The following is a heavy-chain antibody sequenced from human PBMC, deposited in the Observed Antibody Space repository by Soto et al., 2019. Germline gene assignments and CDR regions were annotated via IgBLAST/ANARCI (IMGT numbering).Heavy chain of an antibody. D-gene: IGHD4-17*01. V-gene: IGHV1-8*01. CDR2: MNPNSGNT. CDR1: GYTFTCYD. Sequence: QVQLVQSGAEVKKPGASVKVSCKASGYTFTCYDINWVRQATGEGLEWMGWMNPNSGNTGYAQKFQGRVTMSRNTSISTAYMELSSLRAEETAVYYCARGLTTVTTVWFDPWGQGTLVTVSS. J-gene: IGHJ5*02. CDR3: ARGLTTVTTVWFDP.